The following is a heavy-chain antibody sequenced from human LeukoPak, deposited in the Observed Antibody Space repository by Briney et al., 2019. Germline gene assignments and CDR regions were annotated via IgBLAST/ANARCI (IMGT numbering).Heavy chain of an antibody. CDR3: ARGLVRDGYYAFYDS. Sequence: SETLSLTCTVSGGSISSSSYYWGWIRQPPGKGLEWIGSIYYTGSTYYNPSLKSRVTISVDTSKNQFSLKMSSVTAADTAVYLCARGLVRDGYYAFYDSWGQGALVTVS. CDR2: IYYTGST. J-gene: IGHJ4*02. D-gene: IGHD3-22*01. CDR1: GGSISSSSYY. V-gene: IGHV4-39*07.